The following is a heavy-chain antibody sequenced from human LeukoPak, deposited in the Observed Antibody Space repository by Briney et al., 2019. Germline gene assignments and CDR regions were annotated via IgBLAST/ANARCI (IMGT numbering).Heavy chain of an antibody. CDR3: ARYYSLNDFDY. CDR1: GYTFTDHF. J-gene: IGHJ4*02. D-gene: IGHD3-16*01. CDR2: INPYNGYT. V-gene: IGHV1-2*02. Sequence: GASVKDSCKSSGYTFTDHFIHWVRQAPGQDLERVGEINPYNGYTKYAWRLQGRVTMTRDSSISTAFMEVSRLTSDDTAVYYCARYYSLNDFDYWGQGTLVTVAS.